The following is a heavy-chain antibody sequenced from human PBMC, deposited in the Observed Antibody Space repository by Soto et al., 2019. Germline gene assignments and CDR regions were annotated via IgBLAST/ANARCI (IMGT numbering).Heavy chain of an antibody. CDR2: IYYSGTT. J-gene: IGHJ4*02. Sequence: QVPLQESGPGLVKPSQTLSLTCTVSGGSISSEGYYWSWFRQIPGKGLEWIGDIYYSGTTYHNPFLRSRLTISGDASKNQFSLKLSSVTDADTALYYCARGRGYSYGPYYFDYWGQGTLVTVSS. D-gene: IGHD5-18*01. V-gene: IGHV4-31*03. CDR1: GGSISSEGYY. CDR3: ARGRGYSYGPYYFDY.